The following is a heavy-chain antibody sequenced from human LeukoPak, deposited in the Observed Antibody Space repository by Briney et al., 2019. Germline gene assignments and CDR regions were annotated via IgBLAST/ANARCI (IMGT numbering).Heavy chain of an antibody. J-gene: IGHJ4*02. V-gene: IGHV3-21*01. D-gene: IGHD3-10*01. CDR1: GFTFSSYS. CDR2: ISSSSYR. Sequence: GGSLRLSCAASGFTFSSYSMNWVRQAPGKGLEWVSSISSSSYRYYADSVEGRFTISRDNAKNSLYLQMNSLRAEDTAVYYCARSLAGVVYASGSSFDYWGQGTLVTVSS. CDR3: ARSLAGVVYASGSSFDY.